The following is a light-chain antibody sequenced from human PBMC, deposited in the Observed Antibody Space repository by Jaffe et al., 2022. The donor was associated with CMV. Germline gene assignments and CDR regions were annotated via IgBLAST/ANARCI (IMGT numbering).Light chain of an antibody. CDR2: AAS. Sequence: DIQMTQSPSSLSASVGDRVTITCRASQSISSYLNWYQQKPGKAPKLLIYAASSLQSGVPSRFSGSGSGTDFTLTISSLQPEDFATYYCQSTGWTFGQGTKVEIK. J-gene: IGKJ1*01. CDR3: QSTGWT. CDR1: QSISSY. V-gene: IGKV1-39*01.